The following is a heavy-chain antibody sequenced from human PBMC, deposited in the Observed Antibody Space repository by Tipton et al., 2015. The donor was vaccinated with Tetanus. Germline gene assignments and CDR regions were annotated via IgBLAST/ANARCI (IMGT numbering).Heavy chain of an antibody. CDR3: ARHSLKLGMWAFDI. CDR2: LYYTGTT. J-gene: IGHJ3*02. CDR1: GGSISTTSDY. Sequence: TLSLTCTVSGGSISTTSDYWGWIRQSPGTGLEWIGSLYYTGTTYYNPSLKSRLTISVDTSKNQFSLRLSSVTASDTAVYFCARHSLKLGMWAFDIWGRGTLVTVSS. V-gene: IGHV4-39*01. D-gene: IGHD7-27*01.